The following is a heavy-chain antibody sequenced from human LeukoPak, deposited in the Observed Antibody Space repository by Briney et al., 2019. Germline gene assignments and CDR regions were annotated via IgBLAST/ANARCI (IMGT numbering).Heavy chain of an antibody. CDR2: INHSGST. D-gene: IGHD6-19*01. CDR1: GGSFSGYY. Sequence: PSETLSLTCAVYGGSFSGYYWSWIRQPPGKGLEWIGEINHSGSTNYNPSLKSRVTISVDTSKNQFSLKLSSVTAADTAVYYCARGPLAVAGDCWGQGTLVTVSS. CDR3: ARGPLAVAGDC. V-gene: IGHV4-34*01. J-gene: IGHJ4*02.